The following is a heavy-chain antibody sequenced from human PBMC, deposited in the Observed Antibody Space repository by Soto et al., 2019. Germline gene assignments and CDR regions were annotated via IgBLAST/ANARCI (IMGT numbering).Heavy chain of an antibody. CDR2: MNTNSGNT. Sequence: GASVKVSCKASGYTFTSYDINWVRQATGQGHEWMGWMNTNSGNTGYAQKFQGRVTMTRNTSISTAYMELSSLRSEDTAVYSCARGGGYCSSTSCDTLGGLGGWGQVTTVTVSS. J-gene: IGHJ6*02. V-gene: IGHV1-8*01. D-gene: IGHD2-2*02. CDR3: ARGGGYCSSTSCDTLGGLGG. CDR1: GYTFTSYD.